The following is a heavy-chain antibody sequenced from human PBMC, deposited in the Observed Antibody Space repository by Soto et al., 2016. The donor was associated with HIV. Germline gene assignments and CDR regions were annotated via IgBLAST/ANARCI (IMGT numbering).Heavy chain of an antibody. CDR1: GDTFAKYY. D-gene: IGHD3-16*01. Sequence: QVQLVQSGAEVKKPGASVKVSCKASGDTFAKYYMHWVRQAPGQGLEWMGIINPSGGSTSYAQKFQGRVTMTRDTSTSTVYMELSSLRSEDTAVYYCASWGLRLGISRCGGTTWGQGTLVTVSS. CDR3: ASWGLRLGISRCGGTT. V-gene: IGHV1-46*01. CDR2: INPSGGST. J-gene: IGHJ4*02.